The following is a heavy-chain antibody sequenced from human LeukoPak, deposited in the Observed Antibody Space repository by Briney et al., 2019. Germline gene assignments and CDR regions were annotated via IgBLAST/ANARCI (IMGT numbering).Heavy chain of an antibody. CDR2: INPNSGGT. Sequence: ASVKVSRKTSGYTFTGYYMHWVRQAPGQGLEWMGWINPNSGGTVYAQQFQGRHTVTRDTSVSTAYMELSGLSSDDTAIYYCGRHSCTSSNCYSRPDYYSYYYMDVWGKGTTVTVSS. CDR3: GRHSCTSSNCYSRPDYYSYYYMDV. D-gene: IGHD2-2*01. V-gene: IGHV1-2*02. J-gene: IGHJ6*03. CDR1: GYTFTGYY.